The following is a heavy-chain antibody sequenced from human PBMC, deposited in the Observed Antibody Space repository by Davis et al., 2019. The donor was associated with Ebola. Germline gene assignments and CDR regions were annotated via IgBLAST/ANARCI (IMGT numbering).Heavy chain of an antibody. Sequence: ASVKVSCKASGYNLNTYGITWVRQAPGQGVEWMGWISAHNGNRKFAPKFQGRVTMTRNTSISTAYMELSSLRSEDTAVYYCAREMATNLFYYGMDVWGKGTTVTVSS. V-gene: IGHV1-18*01. CDR2: ISAHNGNR. D-gene: IGHD5-24*01. J-gene: IGHJ6*04. CDR3: AREMATNLFYYGMDV. CDR1: GYNLNTYG.